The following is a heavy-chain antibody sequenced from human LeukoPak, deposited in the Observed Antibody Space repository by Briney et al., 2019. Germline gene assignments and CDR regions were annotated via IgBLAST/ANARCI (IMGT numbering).Heavy chain of an antibody. Sequence: PGRSLRLSCAVSEFTSDDYAMYWVRQPPGKGLEWVSGITWNSGGIVYADSVKGRFTISRDNAKNSLFLQMNSLRTEDTALYYCGKEIGSRDDDWGQGTLVTVSS. CDR1: EFTSDDYA. CDR2: ITWNSGGI. D-gene: IGHD6-13*01. V-gene: IGHV3-9*02. J-gene: IGHJ4*02. CDR3: GKEIGSRDDD.